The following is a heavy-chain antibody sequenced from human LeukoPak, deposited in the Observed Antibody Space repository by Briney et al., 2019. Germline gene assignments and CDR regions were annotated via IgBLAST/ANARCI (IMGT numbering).Heavy chain of an antibody. D-gene: IGHD4-11*01. CDR1: GFTFSDYA. V-gene: IGHV3-23*05. CDR3: ARSVPDYTRFDY. Sequence: GGSLRLSCVASGFTFSDYAMNWVRQAPGKGLEWVSTFKTKYNQVYYAESVRGRFAISTDNSKNTVYLQMNSLRAEDTALYYCARSVPDYTRFDYWGQGALVTVSS. CDR2: FKTKYNQV. J-gene: IGHJ4*02.